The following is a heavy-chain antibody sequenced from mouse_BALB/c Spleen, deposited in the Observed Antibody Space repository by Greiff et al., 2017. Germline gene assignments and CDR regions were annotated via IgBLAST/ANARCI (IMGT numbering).Heavy chain of an antibody. CDR2: IDASDSYT. Sequence: VQLQQSGAELVMPGASVKMSCKASGYTFTDYWMHWVKQRPGQGLEWIGAIDASDSYTSYNQKFKGKATLTVDESSSTAYMQLSSLTSEDSAVYYCARRGTTNGMDYWGQGTSVTVSS. J-gene: IGHJ4*01. CDR3: ARRGTTNGMDY. D-gene: IGHD1-1*01. V-gene: IGHV1-69*01. CDR1: GYTFTDYW.